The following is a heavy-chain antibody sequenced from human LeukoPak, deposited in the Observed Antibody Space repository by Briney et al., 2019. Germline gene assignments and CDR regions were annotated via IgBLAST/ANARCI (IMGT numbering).Heavy chain of an antibody. CDR2: IIPIFGTA. D-gene: IGHD3-22*01. CDR1: GGTFSSYA. Sequence: GSSVKVSCKASGGTFSSYAISWVRQAPGQGLEWMGGIIPIFGTANYAQKFQGRVTITADESTSTAYMELSSPRSEDTAVYYCASNDDSSGYYNPRDFYYYYGMDVWGQGTTVTVSS. CDR3: ASNDDSSGYYNPRDFYYYYGMDV. V-gene: IGHV1-69*01. J-gene: IGHJ6*02.